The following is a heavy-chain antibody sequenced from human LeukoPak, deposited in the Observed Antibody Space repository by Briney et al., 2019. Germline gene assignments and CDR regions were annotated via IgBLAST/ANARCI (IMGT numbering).Heavy chain of an antibody. CDR3: TRGGSGDGY. Sequence: SETLSLTCAVSGGSISRGAHYWSWIRQHPGKGLEWIGYINYSGSTYYSPSLKSRVTISADTSKNQFSLKLSSVTAADTAVYYFTRGGSGDGYWGQGTLVTVSS. J-gene: IGHJ4*02. CDR2: INYSGST. V-gene: IGHV4-31*11. D-gene: IGHD3-10*01. CDR1: GGSISRGAHY.